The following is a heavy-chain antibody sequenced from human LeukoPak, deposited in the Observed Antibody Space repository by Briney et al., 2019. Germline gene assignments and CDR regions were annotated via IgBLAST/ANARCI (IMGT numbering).Heavy chain of an antibody. CDR1: GYSFTSYW. V-gene: IGHV5-51*01. CDR3: ARQRTSSYDDY. CDR2: IYPGDSDT. J-gene: IGHJ4*02. Sequence: GESLQISCKGSGYSFTSYWSGWVRQLPGKGLEWMGIIYPGDSDTRYSPSFQGQVTISADKSISTAYLQWSSPKASDTAMYYCARQRTSSYDDYWGQGTLVTVSS. D-gene: IGHD1-14*01.